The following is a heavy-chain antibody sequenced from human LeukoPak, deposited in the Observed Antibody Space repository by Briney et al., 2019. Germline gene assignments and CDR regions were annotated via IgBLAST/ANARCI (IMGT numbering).Heavy chain of an antibody. J-gene: IGHJ4*02. CDR3: ARSNWNGAFDY. D-gene: IGHD1-20*01. Sequence: PGGSLRLSCATFGFTFSSYGMTWVRQAPGKGLEWVSTISISGGTTYYADSVKGRSSISRDNSKSTVYLQLNSLRAEDTAVYYCARSNWNGAFDYWGQGTLVTVSS. CDR2: ISISGGTT. CDR1: GFTFSSYG. V-gene: IGHV3-23*01.